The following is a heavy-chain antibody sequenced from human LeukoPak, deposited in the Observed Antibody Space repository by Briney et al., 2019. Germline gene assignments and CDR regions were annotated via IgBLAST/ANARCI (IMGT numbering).Heavy chain of an antibody. V-gene: IGHV4-34*01. CDR3: ARKWRGFGESDFDP. Sequence: SETLSLTCAVYGGSFSGYYWSWIRRPPGKGLEWIGEINHSGSTNYNPSLKSRVTISVDTSKNQFSLKLSSVTAADTAVYYCARKWRGFGESDFDPWGQGTLVTVSS. CDR2: INHSGST. J-gene: IGHJ5*02. CDR1: GGSFSGYY. D-gene: IGHD3-10*01.